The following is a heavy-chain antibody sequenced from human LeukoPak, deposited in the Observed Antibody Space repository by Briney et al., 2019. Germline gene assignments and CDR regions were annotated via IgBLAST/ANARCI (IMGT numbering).Heavy chain of an antibody. Sequence: PGGSLRLSCAASGFTFSDYYMSWIRQAPGKGLEWVSFISYDGRIKYYADSLKGRLTISRDNSKNTLSLQMNSLRAEDTAIYYCARDLSEKYSIDYWGQGTLVTVSS. CDR2: ISYDGRIK. J-gene: IGHJ4*02. D-gene: IGHD2/OR15-2a*01. CDR1: GFTFSDYY. V-gene: IGHV3-30-3*01. CDR3: ARDLSEKYSIDY.